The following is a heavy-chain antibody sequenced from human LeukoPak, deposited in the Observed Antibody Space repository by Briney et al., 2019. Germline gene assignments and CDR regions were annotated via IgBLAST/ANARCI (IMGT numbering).Heavy chain of an antibody. CDR2: IYPGDSDT. J-gene: IGHJ4*02. Sequence: GESLKISCKGSGYTFTNYWIGWVRQMPGKGLEFMGIIYPGDSDTRYSPSFQGQVTISVDKSINTAYLQWSSLKASDSAMYYCARAGYSNRWDGVDYWGQGALVTVSS. CDR1: GYTFTNYW. CDR3: ARAGYSNRWDGVDY. D-gene: IGHD2/OR15-2a*01. V-gene: IGHV5-51*01.